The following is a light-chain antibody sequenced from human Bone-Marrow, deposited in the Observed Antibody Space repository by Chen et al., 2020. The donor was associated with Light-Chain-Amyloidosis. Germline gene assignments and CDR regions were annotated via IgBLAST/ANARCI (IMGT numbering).Light chain of an antibody. J-gene: IGLJ1*01. V-gene: IGLV2-14*01. CDR1: SSDVGGYNH. CDR2: EVT. CDR3: SSYTITHTLV. Sequence: QSALTQPASVSGSPGQSITISCTGTSSDVGGYNHVSWYQQHPDKAPKLMIYEVTNLPPWVPDRFSGYKSDNAESLTVSGLQTEDEADYFCSSYTITHTLVFGNGTRDTVL.